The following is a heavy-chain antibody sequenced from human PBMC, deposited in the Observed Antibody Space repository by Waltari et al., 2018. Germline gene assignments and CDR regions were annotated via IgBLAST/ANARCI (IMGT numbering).Heavy chain of an antibody. Sequence: QLQLQESGPGLVKPSETLSLTCTVSGGSISSTYWGWIRQPPGKGLEWIGSIYYRGTTYYNPSLKSRVSIAVDTSKIQFSLRVNSVTAADTAVYYCARHDCSSASCSTNWFDPWGQGTLVTVSS. V-gene: IGHV4-39*01. CDR3: ARHDCSSASCSTNWFDP. CDR1: GGSISSTY. D-gene: IGHD2-2*01. CDR2: IYYRGTT. J-gene: IGHJ5*02.